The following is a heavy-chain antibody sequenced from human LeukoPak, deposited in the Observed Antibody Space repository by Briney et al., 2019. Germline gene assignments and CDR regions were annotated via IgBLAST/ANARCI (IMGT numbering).Heavy chain of an antibody. CDR1: GFTFSSYG. V-gene: IGHV3-7*01. CDR3: ARDKFRGSISGSNFDY. Sequence: GGSLRLSCAASGFTFSSYGMSWVRQAPGKGLEWVANIKEDESEKYYVDSVKGRFTISRDNAQNSLYLQMNSLRAEDTAVYYCARDKFRGSISGSNFDYWGQGALVTVSS. CDR2: IKEDESEK. D-gene: IGHD5-12*01. J-gene: IGHJ4*02.